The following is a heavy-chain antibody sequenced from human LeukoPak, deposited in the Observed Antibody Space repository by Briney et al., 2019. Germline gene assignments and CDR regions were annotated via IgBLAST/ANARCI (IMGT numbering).Heavy chain of an antibody. D-gene: IGHD2-2*01. CDR2: IYPGDSDT. CDR1: GYSFTSYW. CDR3: ASFWGDIVVVPAAPPDAFDI. J-gene: IGHJ3*02. Sequence: GESLKISFKGSGYSFTSYWIGWVRQMPGKGLEWMGVIYPGDSDTRYSTSFQGQVTISADKSISTAYLQWSSLKASDTAMYYCASFWGDIVVVPAAPPDAFDIWGQGTMVTVSS. V-gene: IGHV5-51*01.